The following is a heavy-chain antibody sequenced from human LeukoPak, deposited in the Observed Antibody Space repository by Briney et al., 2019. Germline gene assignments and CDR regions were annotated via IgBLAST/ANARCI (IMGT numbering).Heavy chain of an antibody. CDR2: ISSSSRSI. CDR1: GFTFTTYS. CDR3: AREVQDGGAFYYIDY. Sequence: GGSLRLCCAASGFTFTTYSMNWVRQAPGKGLEWVSYISSSSRSIYYADSVKGRFTISRDNAKNSLHLQMNSLRAEDTAVYYCAREVQDGGAFYYIDYWGQGTLVTVSS. V-gene: IGHV3-48*04. D-gene: IGHD2-21*01. J-gene: IGHJ4*02.